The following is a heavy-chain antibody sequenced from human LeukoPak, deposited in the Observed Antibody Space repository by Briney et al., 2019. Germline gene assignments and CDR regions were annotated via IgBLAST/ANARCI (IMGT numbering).Heavy chain of an antibody. V-gene: IGHV1-2*02. J-gene: IGHJ4*02. D-gene: IGHD5-12*01. Sequence: ASVKVSCKASGYTFTGNYMHWVRQAPGQGLEWMGWINPNSGGTNYAQKFQGRVTMTRDTSISTAYMELSRLRSDDTAVYYCAREGRARPTHFGYWGQGTLVTVSS. CDR1: GYTFTGNY. CDR3: AREGRARPTHFGY. CDR2: INPNSGGT.